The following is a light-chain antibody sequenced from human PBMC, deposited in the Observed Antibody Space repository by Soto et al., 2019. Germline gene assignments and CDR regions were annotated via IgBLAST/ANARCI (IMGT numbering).Light chain of an antibody. Sequence: DVQMTQSPSSLSAFVGDRVTITCRASQGIAPYLAWFQQKPGQVPKLLLYATSTLQSGVPSRFSGSGSGTDFTLTINSLQPEDVGTYYCQKYNSAPLTFGGGTKVEIK. CDR1: QGIAPY. CDR3: QKYNSAPLT. CDR2: ATS. J-gene: IGKJ4*01. V-gene: IGKV1-27*01.